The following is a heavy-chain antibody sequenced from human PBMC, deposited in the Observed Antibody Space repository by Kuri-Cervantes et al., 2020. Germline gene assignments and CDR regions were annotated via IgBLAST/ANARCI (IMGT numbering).Heavy chain of an antibody. V-gene: IGHV3-33*08. D-gene: IGHD3-10*01. CDR2: IWYDGSNK. J-gene: IGHJ3*02. CDR1: GFTFSSYS. Sequence: GESLKISCAAPGFTFSSYSMNWVRQAPGKGLEWVAVIWYDGSNKYYADSVKGRFTISRDNSKNTLYLQMNSLRAEDTAVYYCARANLWFGELDAFDIWGQGTMVTVSS. CDR3: ARANLWFGELDAFDI.